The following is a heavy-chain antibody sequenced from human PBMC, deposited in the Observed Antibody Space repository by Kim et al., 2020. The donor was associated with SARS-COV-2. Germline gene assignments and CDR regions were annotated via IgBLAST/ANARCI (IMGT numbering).Heavy chain of an antibody. CDR2: FYPEAFVS. D-gene: IGHD3-10*02. V-gene: IGHV1-24*01. Sequence: ASVKVSCKVSGYTLTELSMHWVRQPPGKGLEWMLGFYPEAFVSIYAHKFQGRVTMTEDTSTATAYMELSSLISEDTAVYYFATTSVFGDPPRWFDPWGQGTLVTVSS. J-gene: IGHJ5*02. CDR3: ATTSVFGDPPRWFDP. CDR1: GYTLTELS.